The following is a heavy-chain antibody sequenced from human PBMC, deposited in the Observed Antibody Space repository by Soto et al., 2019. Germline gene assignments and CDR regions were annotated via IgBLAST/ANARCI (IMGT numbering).Heavy chain of an antibody. CDR1: GFTLSTHA. CDR3: ARDQTGITTTGGGRIDH. V-gene: IGHV3-30-3*01. D-gene: IGHD1-20*01. J-gene: IGHJ4*02. Sequence: QVQLVESGGGVVQPGRSLRLSCAASGFTLSTHAMHWVRQAPGKGLECVAMVSFDGSNKYYADSVKGRFTISRDNSKNTLYLQMSCLTPEDTAVYYCARDQTGITTTGGGRIDHWGQGTLVTVSS. CDR2: VSFDGSNK.